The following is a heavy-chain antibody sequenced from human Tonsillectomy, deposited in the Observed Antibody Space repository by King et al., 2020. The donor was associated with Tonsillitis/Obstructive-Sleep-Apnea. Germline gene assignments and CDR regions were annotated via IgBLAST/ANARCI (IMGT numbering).Heavy chain of an antibody. Sequence: VQLVETGGGVVQPGGSLRLSCAASGFIFSNYAMHWVRQAPGKGLEWLALISYDGRNKYYADAVKGRFAISRDNSKSTLYVQMNSLREDDTALYYCAREVEYVDFDLWGRGTLVTVSS. J-gene: IGHJ2*01. CDR3: AREVEYVDFDL. V-gene: IGHV3-30*09. CDR1: GFIFSNYA. CDR2: ISYDGRNK. D-gene: IGHD2-2*01.